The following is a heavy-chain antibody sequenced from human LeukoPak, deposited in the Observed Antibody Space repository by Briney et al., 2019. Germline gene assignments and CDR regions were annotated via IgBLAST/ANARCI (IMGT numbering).Heavy chain of an antibody. CDR3: ARGDGYDRRSFDY. CDR1: GFTFSSYW. D-gene: IGHD5-12*01. J-gene: IGHJ4*02. CDR2: TRDKANSYTT. Sequence: GGSLRLSCAVSGFTFSSYWMNWVRQAPGKGLEWVGRTRDKANSYTTEYAASVKGRFTISRDASKTSLYLQMNSLKTEDTAVYYCARGDGYDRRSFDYWGQGTLVTVSS. V-gene: IGHV3-72*01.